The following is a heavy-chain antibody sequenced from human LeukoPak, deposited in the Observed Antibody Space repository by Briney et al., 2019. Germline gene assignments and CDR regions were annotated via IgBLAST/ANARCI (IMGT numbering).Heavy chain of an antibody. J-gene: IGHJ5*02. D-gene: IGHD3-22*01. V-gene: IGHV4-39*07. CDR2: IYYSGST. CDR3: ARISSGYYSLNWFDP. Sequence: SETLSLTCTVSGGSISSSSYYWGWIRQPPGKGLEWIGSIYYSGSTYYNPSLKSRVTISVDTSKNQFSLKLSSVTAADTAVYYCARISSGYYSLNWFDPWGQGTLVTVSS. CDR1: GGSISSSSYY.